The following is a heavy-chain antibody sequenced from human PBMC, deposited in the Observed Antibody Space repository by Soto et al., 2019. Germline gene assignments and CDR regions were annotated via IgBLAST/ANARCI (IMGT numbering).Heavy chain of an antibody. Sequence: SETLSLTCTVSGGSISSSSYYWGWIRQPPGKGLEWIGSIYYSGSTYYNPSLKSRVTISVDTSKNQFSLKLSSVTAADTAVYYCARHPLYPLYDSSGYYYSLAGGNFDYWGQGTLVTVSS. D-gene: IGHD3-22*01. CDR1: GGSISSSSYY. CDR2: IYYSGST. J-gene: IGHJ4*02. CDR3: ARHPLYPLYDSSGYYYSLAGGNFDY. V-gene: IGHV4-39*01.